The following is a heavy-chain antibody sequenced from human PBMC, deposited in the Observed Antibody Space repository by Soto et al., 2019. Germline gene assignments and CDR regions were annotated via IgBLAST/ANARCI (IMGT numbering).Heavy chain of an antibody. D-gene: IGHD4-17*01. V-gene: IGHV4-39*07. J-gene: IGHJ4*02. Sequence: SETLSLTCTVSGGSISSSSYYWGWIRQPPGKGLEWIGSIYYSGSTYYNPSLKSRVTISVDTSKNQFSLKLSSVTAADTAVYYCARDHMTTVTTFDYWGQGTLVTVSS. CDR1: GGSISSSSYY. CDR3: ARDHMTTVTTFDY. CDR2: IYYSGST.